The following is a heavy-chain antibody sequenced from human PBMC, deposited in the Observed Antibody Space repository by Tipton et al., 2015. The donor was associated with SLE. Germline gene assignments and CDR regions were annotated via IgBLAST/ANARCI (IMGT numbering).Heavy chain of an antibody. CDR1: GDSISGGNYY. D-gene: IGHD6-19*01. V-gene: IGHV4-39*07. CDR2: ISYTVNT. Sequence: TLSLTCTVSGDSISGGNYYWGWMRQPPGKGLEWIGSISYTVNTYYSPSLRSRVTISVDTSKNQFSLKLSSVTAADTAVYYCARALSSGWYYYWGQGTLVTVSS. J-gene: IGHJ4*02. CDR3: ARALSSGWYYY.